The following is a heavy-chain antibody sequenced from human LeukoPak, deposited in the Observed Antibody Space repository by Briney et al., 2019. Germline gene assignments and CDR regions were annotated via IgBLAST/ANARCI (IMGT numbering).Heavy chain of an antibody. V-gene: IGHV4-59*08. J-gene: IGHJ4*02. CDR3: ARLKSRLWFGELLGGYFDY. CDR2: IDHSGNT. D-gene: IGHD3-10*01. CDR1: GETMRNYY. Sequence: SEALSLTCTVAGETMRNYYWNWIRQPPGKGLEWIGYIDHSGNTIYNYNPSLTSRVIISEDASQNQFSLKLSSVTAADTAVYYCARLKSRLWFGELLGGYFDYWGQGTLVTVSS.